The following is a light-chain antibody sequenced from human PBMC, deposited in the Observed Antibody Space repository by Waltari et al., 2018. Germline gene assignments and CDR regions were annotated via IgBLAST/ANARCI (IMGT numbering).Light chain of an antibody. CDR2: EGT. J-gene: IGLJ2*01. V-gene: IGLV2-23*01. Sequence: QSALTQPASVSGSPGQSITISCTGTSSDVGTYNLVSWYQQHPGKAPKLMIYEGTKRPSGVSNRCSGSQSGNTASLRISGLQAEDEAHYYCCSYAGGRPHVVFGGGTQLTVL. CDR3: CSYAGGRPHVV. CDR1: SSDVGTYNL.